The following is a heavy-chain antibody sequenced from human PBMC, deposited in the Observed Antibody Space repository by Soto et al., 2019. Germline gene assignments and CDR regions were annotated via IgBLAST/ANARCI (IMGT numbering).Heavy chain of an antibody. V-gene: IGHV4-30-2*01. CDR2: IYQAGTT. J-gene: IGHJ5*02. CDR1: VDSINSDGHS. D-gene: IGHD2-8*01. CDR3: ARAVFCTDGFCFPNWLDP. Sequence: TLSLTCTVSVDSINSDGHSWSWILQPPGEALEWIGYIYQAGTTQYNPSLGSRVSISADRSKNQFSLHLTSVTAADTAVYYCARAVFCTDGFCFPNWLDPWGQGILVTVSS.